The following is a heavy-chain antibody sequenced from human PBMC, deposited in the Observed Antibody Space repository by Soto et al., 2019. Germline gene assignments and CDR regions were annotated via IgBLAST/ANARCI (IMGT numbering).Heavy chain of an antibody. CDR3: ARAGAAPYYYYGMDV. J-gene: IGHJ6*02. CDR2: ISTYNGDT. V-gene: IGHV1-18*01. D-gene: IGHD2-15*01. Sequence: QVQLVQSGAEVRKPGASVKVSCKASGYTFSTSGMSWLRQTPGQGLGWMGWISTYNGDTNDAPKFQDRVTMTSDTSTSTVYMALRSLRSDDTAVYYRARAGAAPYYYYGMDVWGQGTRVTVSS. CDR1: GYTFSTSG.